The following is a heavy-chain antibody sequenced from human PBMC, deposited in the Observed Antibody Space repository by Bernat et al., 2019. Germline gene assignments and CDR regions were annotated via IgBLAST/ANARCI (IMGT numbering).Heavy chain of an antibody. CDR3: AKHRVPVADKPDY. J-gene: IGHJ4*02. V-gene: IGHV3-23*01. CDR1: GFTFTNYV. CDR2: TSGSGDST. Sequence: EVQLLESGGGLVQPGGSLRLSCAASGFTFTNYVMSWVRQAPGKGLEWVSGTSGSGDSTYYADSVKGRFTISRDNSKNTLYLQMSSLRAEDTALYYCAKHRVPVADKPDYWGQGTLVTVSS. D-gene: IGHD6-19*01.